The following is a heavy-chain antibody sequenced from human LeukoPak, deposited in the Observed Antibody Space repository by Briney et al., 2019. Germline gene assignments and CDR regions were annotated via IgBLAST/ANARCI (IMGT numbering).Heavy chain of an antibody. CDR1: GFAFSTCR. V-gene: IGHV3-74*01. CDR2: IKGDGSST. J-gene: IGHJ4*02. D-gene: IGHD3-3*01. CDR3: GRDGYGSGEY. Sequence: GGSLTLTWTVSGFAFSTCRWYWGCQAPGKGLVWVSRIKGDGSSTNYADSVMGRFTISRDNAKNTLYLQMNSLRAEDTAVYYSGRDGYGSGEYCGQGTLVTVSS.